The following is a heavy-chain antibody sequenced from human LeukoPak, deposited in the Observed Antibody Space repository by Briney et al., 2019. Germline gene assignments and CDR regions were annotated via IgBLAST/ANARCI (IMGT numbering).Heavy chain of an antibody. D-gene: IGHD2-2*01. V-gene: IGHV3-23*01. CDR2: ISGSGGST. CDR3: ARSESCSSTSCPDY. CDR1: GFTFSSYA. Sequence: PGGSLRLSCAASGFTFSSYAMSWVRQAPGKGLEWVSAISGSGGSTYYADSVKGRFTISRDNSKNTLYLQMNSLRAEDTAVYYCARSESCSSTSCPDYWGQGTLVTVSS. J-gene: IGHJ4*02.